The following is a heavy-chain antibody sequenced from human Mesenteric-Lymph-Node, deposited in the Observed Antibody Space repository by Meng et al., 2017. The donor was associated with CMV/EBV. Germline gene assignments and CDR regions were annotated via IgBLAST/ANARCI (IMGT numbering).Heavy chain of an antibody. CDR3: ARSPYGGPLGY. D-gene: IGHD4-23*01. V-gene: IGHV3-23*03. J-gene: IGHJ4*02. CDR2: IYRDGSST. CDR1: GFIFSSYA. Sequence: GGSLRLSCAASGFIFSSYAMSWVRQAPGKGLEWISVIYRDGSSTYYADSVKGRFTISRDNAKNSLYLQMNSLRAEDTAVYYCARSPYGGPLGYWGQGTLVTVSS.